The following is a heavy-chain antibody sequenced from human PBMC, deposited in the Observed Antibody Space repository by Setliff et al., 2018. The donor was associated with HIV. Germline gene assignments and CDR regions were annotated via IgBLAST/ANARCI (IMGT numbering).Heavy chain of an antibody. CDR1: GGSISSGSYY. J-gene: IGHJ4*02. D-gene: IGHD3-22*01. CDR2: IYYSGST. CDR3: ARQAIFGYYDSSGYLDY. Sequence: SETLSLTCTVSGGSISSGSYYWGWIRQPPGKGLEWIGSIYYSGSTYYNPSLQSRVTISVDTSKNLFSLRLSSVTASDTAVYYCARQAIFGYYDSSGYLDYWGEGTLVTVSS. V-gene: IGHV4-39*01.